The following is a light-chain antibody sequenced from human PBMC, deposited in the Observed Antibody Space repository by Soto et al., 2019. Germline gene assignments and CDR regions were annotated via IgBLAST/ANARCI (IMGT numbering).Light chain of an antibody. J-gene: IGLJ1*01. V-gene: IGLV2-8*01. CDR2: EVS. CDR1: SSDIGVYNY. Sequence: QSVLTQPPSAPGSPGQSVTISCTGTSSDIGVYNYVSWYQQHPGKAPKLMIYEVSKRPSGVPDRFSGSKSGNTASLTVSGLQAEDEADYYCSSYAGSNNLYVFGTGTKSPS. CDR3: SSYAGSNNLYV.